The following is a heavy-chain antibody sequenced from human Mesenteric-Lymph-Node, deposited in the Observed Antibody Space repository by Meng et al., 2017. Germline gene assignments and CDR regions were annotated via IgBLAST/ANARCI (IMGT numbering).Heavy chain of an antibody. CDR1: GYSITSGDYS. V-gene: IGHV4-30-2*01. CDR3: VRDTRRGGGWFDP. Sequence: QVQLQESGSGLVRPSHPLSLTCAFSGYSITSGDYSWTWIRQPPGKGLEWIGYIYHGVNIYYTPSLRSRVTISVDKSRNQFSLKLTSVSAADTAVYYCVRDTRRGGGWFDPWGQGTLVTVSS. J-gene: IGHJ5*02. D-gene: IGHD3-10*01. CDR2: IYHGVNI.